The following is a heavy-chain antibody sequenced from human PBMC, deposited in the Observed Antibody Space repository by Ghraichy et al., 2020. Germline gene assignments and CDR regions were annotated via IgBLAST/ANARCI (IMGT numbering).Heavy chain of an antibody. CDR2: IYSGGST. CDR1: GFTVSTNY. V-gene: IGHV3-66*01. D-gene: IGHD5-18*01. CDR3: ARDSPAAYSYGYT. Sequence: GGSLRLSCAASGFTVSTNYMSWVRQAPGKGLEWVSLIYSGGSTYYADSVKGRFTISRDNSKNTLYLQMNSLRADDTAVYYCARDSPAAYSYGYTWGQGTLVTVSS. J-gene: IGHJ5*02.